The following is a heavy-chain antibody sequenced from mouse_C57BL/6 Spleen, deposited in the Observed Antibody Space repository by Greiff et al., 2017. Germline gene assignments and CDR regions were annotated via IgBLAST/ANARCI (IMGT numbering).Heavy chain of an antibody. CDR2: FHPYNDDT. D-gene: IGHD1-1*01. J-gene: IGHJ1*03. V-gene: IGHV1-47*01. CDR1: GYTFTTYP. CDR3: ARGYDYGSWYFDV. Sequence: QVQLQQSGAELVKPGTSVTMSCKDYGYTFTTYPIERMKQNNGKSLAWIGQFHPYNDDTKNNEKFKGKGTLTLEKSSGTVYLELSRLTSDDSAVYYWARGYDYGSWYFDVWGTGTTVTVSS.